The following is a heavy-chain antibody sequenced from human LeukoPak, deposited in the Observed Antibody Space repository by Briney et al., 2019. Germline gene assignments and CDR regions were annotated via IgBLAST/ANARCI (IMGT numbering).Heavy chain of an antibody. D-gene: IGHD6-13*01. V-gene: IGHV4-31*03. Sequence: PSQTLSLICTVSGGSISSGGYYWSWIRQHPGKGLEWIGYIYYSGSTYYNPSLKSRVTISVDTSKNQFSLKLSSVTAADTAVYYCARTSRIAAANWGQGTLVTVSS. J-gene: IGHJ4*02. CDR1: GGSISSGGYY. CDR3: ARTSRIAAAN. CDR2: IYYSGST.